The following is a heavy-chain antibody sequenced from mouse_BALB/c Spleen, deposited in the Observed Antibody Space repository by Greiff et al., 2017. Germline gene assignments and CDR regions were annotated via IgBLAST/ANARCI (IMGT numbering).Heavy chain of an antibody. J-gene: IGHJ1*01. CDR3: GRHSDSSYDWDMDD. CDR2: ISSGGSYT. D-gene: IGHD1-1*01. Sequence: EVQRVESGGDLVKPGGSLKLSCAASGFTFSSYGMSWVRQTPDKRLEWVATISSGGSYTYYPDSVKGRFTISRDNAKNTLYLQMSSLKSEDTTMYCCGRHSDSSYDWDMDDWGEGTTVTVSS. CDR1: GFTFSSYG. V-gene: IGHV5-6*01.